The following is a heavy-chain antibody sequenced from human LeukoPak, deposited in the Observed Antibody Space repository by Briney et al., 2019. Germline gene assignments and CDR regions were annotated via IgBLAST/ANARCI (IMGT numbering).Heavy chain of an antibody. J-gene: IGHJ3*02. CDR3: ASRDTKGAPPYYDILTGYRPVGAFDI. D-gene: IGHD3-9*01. CDR1: GFTFSSYW. V-gene: IGHV3-7*01. CDR2: IKQDGSEK. Sequence: PGGSLRLSCAASGFTFSSYWMSWVRQAPGKGLEWVANIKQDGSEKYYVDSVKGRFTISRDNAKNSLYLQMNSLRAEDTAVYYCASRDTKGAPPYYDILTGYRPVGAFDIWGQGTMVTVSS.